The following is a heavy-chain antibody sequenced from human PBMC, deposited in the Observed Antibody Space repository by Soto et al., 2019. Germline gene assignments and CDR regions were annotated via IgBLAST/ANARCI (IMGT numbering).Heavy chain of an antibody. J-gene: IGHJ3*01. CDR3: SPIIVVVTAS. D-gene: IGHD2-21*02. V-gene: IGHV3-30-3*01. Sequence: QVQLVESGGGVVQPGRSLRLSCAASGFTFSSYAMQWVRQAPGKGLEWVAVISYDGSNKYYADYVKGRFTISRDNSKNTLYLQMNSLSAEGTAVYYCSPIIVVVTASWGQGTMVNVSS. CDR1: GFTFSSYA. CDR2: ISYDGSNK.